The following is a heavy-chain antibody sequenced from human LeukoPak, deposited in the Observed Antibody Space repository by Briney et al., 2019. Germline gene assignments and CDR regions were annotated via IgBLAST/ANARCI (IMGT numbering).Heavy chain of an antibody. CDR3: ARVRGSGWRDDAFDI. J-gene: IGHJ3*02. D-gene: IGHD6-19*01. V-gene: IGHV4-59*01. CDR2: IYYSGST. CDR1: GGSISSYY. Sequence: KPSETLSLTCTVSGGSISSYYWSWIRQPPGKGLEWIGYIYYSGSTNYNPSLKSRVTISVDTSKNQFSLKLSSVTAADTAVYYCARVRGSGWRDDAFDIWGQGTMVTVSS.